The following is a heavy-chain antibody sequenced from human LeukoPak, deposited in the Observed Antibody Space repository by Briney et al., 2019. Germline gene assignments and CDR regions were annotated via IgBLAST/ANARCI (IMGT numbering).Heavy chain of an antibody. D-gene: IGHD4-23*01. J-gene: IGHJ4*02. V-gene: IGHV5-51*01. Sequence: GESLKISCKSSGYTFTGYWIGWVRQMPGKGLEWMGIISPGDSDTRYSPSFQGQVTMSADKSINTAYLQWGSLMASDTAMYYCARGRGATVITNFDYWGQGTLVTVSS. CDR1: GYTFTGYW. CDR2: ISPGDSDT. CDR3: ARGRGATVITNFDY.